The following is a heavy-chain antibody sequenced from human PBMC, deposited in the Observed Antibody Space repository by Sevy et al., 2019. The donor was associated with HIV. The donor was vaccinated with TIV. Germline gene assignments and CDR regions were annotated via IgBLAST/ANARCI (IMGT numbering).Heavy chain of an antibody. V-gene: IGHV3-48*02. D-gene: IGHD4-17*01. CDR3: ARPLTTVPNGGVYYGMDV. Sequence: GESLKISCAASGFTFSSYSMNWVRQAPGKGLEWVSYISSSSSTIYYADSVKGRFTISRDNAKNSLYLQMNSLRDEDTAVYYCARPLTTVPNGGVYYGMDVWGQGTTVTVSS. J-gene: IGHJ6*02. CDR2: ISSSSSTI. CDR1: GFTFSSYS.